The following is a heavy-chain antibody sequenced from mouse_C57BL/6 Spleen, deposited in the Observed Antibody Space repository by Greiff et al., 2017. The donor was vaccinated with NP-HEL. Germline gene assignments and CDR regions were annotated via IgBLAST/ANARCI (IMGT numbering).Heavy chain of an antibody. CDR2: INPGSGGT. CDR3: ARGGTAQATNY. Sequence: VQLQQSGAELVRPGTSVKVSCKASGYAFTNYLIEWVKQRPGQGLEWIGVINPGSGGTNYNEKFKGKATLTADKSSSTAYMQLSSLTSEDSAVYFCARGGTAQATNYWGQGTTLTVSS. CDR1: GYAFTNYL. J-gene: IGHJ2*01. D-gene: IGHD3-2*02. V-gene: IGHV1-54*01.